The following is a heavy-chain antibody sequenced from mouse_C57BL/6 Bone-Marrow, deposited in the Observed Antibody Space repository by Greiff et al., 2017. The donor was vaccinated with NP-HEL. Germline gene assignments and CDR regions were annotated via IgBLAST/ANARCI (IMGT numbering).Heavy chain of an antibody. Sequence: EVNLVESGGDLVKPGGSLKLSCAASGFTFSSYGMSWVRQTPDQRLEWVATISSGGSYTYYPDSVKGRFTISRDNATNTLYLQMSSLTSEDTAMYYCARQDGYYDWYFDVWGTGTTVTVSS. CDR2: ISSGGSYT. CDR3: ARQDGYYDWYFDV. V-gene: IGHV5-6*01. CDR1: GFTFSSYG. J-gene: IGHJ1*03. D-gene: IGHD2-3*01.